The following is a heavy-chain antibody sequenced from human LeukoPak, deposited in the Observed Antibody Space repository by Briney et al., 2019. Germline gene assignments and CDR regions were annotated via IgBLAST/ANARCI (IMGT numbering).Heavy chain of an antibody. V-gene: IGHV3-43*01. CDR3: AKGQTGAVAGTGLDY. Sequence: PGGSLRLSCAASGFTFDDYTMHWVRQAPGKGLEWVSLISWDGGSTYYADSVKGRFTISRDNSKNSLYLQMNSLRTEDTALYYCAKGQTGAVAGTGLDYWGQGTLVTVSS. CDR1: GFTFDDYT. J-gene: IGHJ4*02. CDR2: ISWDGGST. D-gene: IGHD6-19*01.